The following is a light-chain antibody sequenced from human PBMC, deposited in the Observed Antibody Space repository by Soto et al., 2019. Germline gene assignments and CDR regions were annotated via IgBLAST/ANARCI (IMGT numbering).Light chain of an antibody. Sequence: IVLTQSPGTLSLSPGERATLSCRASQSVRRNSLAGGQQKRGEAPRLLIYGASSRATGIPDRFSGSGSGTDFTLTISRVDPADFAFYYCQQHRTFGQGTKVDI. CDR2: GAS. V-gene: IGKV3-20*01. J-gene: IGKJ1*01. CDR1: QSVRRNS. CDR3: QQHRT.